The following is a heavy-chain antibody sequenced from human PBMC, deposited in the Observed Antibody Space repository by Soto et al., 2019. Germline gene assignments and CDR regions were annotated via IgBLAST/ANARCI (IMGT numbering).Heavy chain of an antibody. D-gene: IGHD3-16*01. CDR1: GYIIKNYW. J-gene: IGHJ4*02. CDR3: FRGGVTSRTFDY. Sequence: ESLKFSCKASGYIIKNYWIGWVRQMPGQGLEWMGIIFPDVSDTRYSPSFQGHVTISVDKSISTAYVQWSSLKASDSAIYYCFRGGVTSRTFDYWGQGTLVTVSS. CDR2: IFPDVSDT. V-gene: IGHV5-51*01.